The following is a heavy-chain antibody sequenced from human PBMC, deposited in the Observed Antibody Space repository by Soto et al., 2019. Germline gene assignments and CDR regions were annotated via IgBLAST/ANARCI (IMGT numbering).Heavy chain of an antibody. CDR2: IDPSDSYT. J-gene: IGHJ4*02. D-gene: IGHD3-9*01. Sequence: PGESLKISCKGSGYSFTSYWISWVRQMPGKGLEWMGRIDPSDSYTNYSPSFQGHVTISADKSISTAYLQWSSLKASDTAMYYCARHPETYYDILTGNDYFDYWGQGTLVTVS. CDR3: ARHPETYYDILTGNDYFDY. V-gene: IGHV5-10-1*01. CDR1: GYSFTSYW.